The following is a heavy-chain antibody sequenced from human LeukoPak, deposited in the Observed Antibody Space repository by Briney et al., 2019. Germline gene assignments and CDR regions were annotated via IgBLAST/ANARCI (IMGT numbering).Heavy chain of an antibody. D-gene: IGHD3-22*01. Sequence: TSETLSLTCTVSGGSISSYYWSWIRQPPGKGLEWIGYIYYSGSTNYNPSLKSRVTISVDTSKNQFSLKLSSVTAADTAVYYCARRGGPNHYDSSGYYLDYWGQGALVTVSS. CDR3: ARRGGPNHYDSSGYYLDY. V-gene: IGHV4-59*01. CDR2: IYYSGST. J-gene: IGHJ4*02. CDR1: GGSISSYY.